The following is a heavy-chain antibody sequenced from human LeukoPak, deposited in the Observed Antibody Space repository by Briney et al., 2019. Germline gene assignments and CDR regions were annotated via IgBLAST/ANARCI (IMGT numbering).Heavy chain of an antibody. CDR2: IYYSGST. Sequence: SETLSLTCTVSGGSLSSYYWSWNRQPPGKGLEWIGYIYYSGSTNYNPSLKSRVTISVDTSKNQISLKLSSVTAADTAVYYCARDHCSSTSCPDYNWFDPWGQGTLVTVSS. CDR3: ARDHCSSTSCPDYNWFDP. D-gene: IGHD2-2*01. J-gene: IGHJ5*02. CDR1: GGSLSSYY. V-gene: IGHV4-59*01.